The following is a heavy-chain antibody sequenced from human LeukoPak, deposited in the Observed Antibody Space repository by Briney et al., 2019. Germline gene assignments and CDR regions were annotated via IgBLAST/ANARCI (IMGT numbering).Heavy chain of an antibody. D-gene: IGHD2-2*01. V-gene: IGHV3-21*01. CDR3: ARYYCSSTSCYLVN. J-gene: IGHJ4*02. Sequence: PGGSLRHSCAASGFTFSSYSMNWVRQAPGKGLEWVSSIRSSSSYIYYTDSVKGRFTISRDNAKNSLYLQMNSLRAEDTAVYYCARYYCSSTSCYLVNWGQGTLVTVSS. CDR2: IRSSSSYI. CDR1: GFTFSSYS.